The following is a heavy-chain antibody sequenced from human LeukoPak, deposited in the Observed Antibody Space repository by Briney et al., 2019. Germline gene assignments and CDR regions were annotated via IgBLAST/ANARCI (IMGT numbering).Heavy chain of an antibody. CDR1: GFTFDDYA. Sequence: GRSLRLSCAASGFTFDDYAMHWVRQAPGKGLEWVSGISWNSGSIGYADSVKGRFTISRDNAKNSLYLQMNSLRAEDTALYYCAKDMSGYYYDSSGYNPFDYWGQGTLVTVSS. J-gene: IGHJ4*02. CDR2: ISWNSGSI. CDR3: AKDMSGYYYDSSGYNPFDY. D-gene: IGHD3-22*01. V-gene: IGHV3-9*01.